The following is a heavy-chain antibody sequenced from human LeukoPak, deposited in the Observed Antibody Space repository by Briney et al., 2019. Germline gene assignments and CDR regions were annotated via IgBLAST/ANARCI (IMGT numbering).Heavy chain of an antibody. J-gene: IGHJ4*02. D-gene: IGHD6-13*01. V-gene: IGHV4-59*01. CDR3: ARANQLAWGHYFDY. CDR1: GGSISTYY. CDR2: IYYSGST. Sequence: SETVSLTCTVSGGSISTYYWSWIRQSPGKGLEWIGNIYYSGSTNYNPSLKSRVTISLDTSNNQFSLKLSSVTAADTAVYYCARANQLAWGHYFDYWGQGTLVTVSS.